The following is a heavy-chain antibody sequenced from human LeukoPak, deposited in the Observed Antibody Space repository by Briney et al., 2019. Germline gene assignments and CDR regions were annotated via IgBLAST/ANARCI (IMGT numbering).Heavy chain of an antibody. Sequence: GGSLRLSCAASEFTFSSYDMYWVRQATGKSLEWVSAIGTAGDTYYPGSVKGRFTISRENAKNSLYLQMNSLRAEDTAVYYCARGKHDSSGYYQFDYWGQGTLVTVSS. V-gene: IGHV3-13*01. CDR2: IGTAGDT. D-gene: IGHD3-22*01. J-gene: IGHJ4*02. CDR3: ARGKHDSSGYYQFDY. CDR1: EFTFSSYD.